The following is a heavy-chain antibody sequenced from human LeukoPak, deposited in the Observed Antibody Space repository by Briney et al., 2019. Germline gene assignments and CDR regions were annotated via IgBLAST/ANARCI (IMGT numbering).Heavy chain of an antibody. CDR1: GFTFGDYA. J-gene: IGHJ3*01. D-gene: IGHD5-18*01. V-gene: IGHV3-49*04. CDR2: IRSKASGGTT. CDR3: TRYPSGGYSYGLVWYTFDV. Sequence: PGGSLRLSCTASGFTFGDYAMSWVRQAPGKGLVWVGFIRSKASGGTTQYAPSVKGRFTISRDDSKRIAYLQMDSLKTEDTAGYCCTRYPSGGYSYGLVWYTFDVWGKGTMVTVSS.